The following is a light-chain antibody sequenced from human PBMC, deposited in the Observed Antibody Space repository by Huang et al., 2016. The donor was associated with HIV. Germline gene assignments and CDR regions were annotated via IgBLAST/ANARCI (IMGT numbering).Light chain of an antibody. CDR3: QQRSNSVLT. Sequence: EIVLTQSPATLSLSPGERATLSCRASQSVSSYLAWYQQKPGQAPRLLIYDASNRTTGIPARFSGSGSGTDFTLTISSLEPEDFAVYYCQQRSNSVLTFGGGTKVEIK. CDR2: DAS. CDR1: QSVSSY. J-gene: IGKJ4*01. V-gene: IGKV3-11*01.